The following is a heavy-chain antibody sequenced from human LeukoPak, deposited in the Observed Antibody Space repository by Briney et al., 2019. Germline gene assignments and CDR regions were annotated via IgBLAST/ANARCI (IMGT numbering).Heavy chain of an antibody. CDR2: IYSGGST. J-gene: IGHJ4*02. CDR3: AREESGYSYSPY. D-gene: IGHD5-18*01. CDR1: GFTVSSNY. V-gene: IGHV3-66*02. Sequence: GGSLRLSCAASGFTVSSNYMSWVRQAPGEGLEWVSVIYSGGSTYYADSVKGRFTISRDNSKNTLYLQMNSLRAEDTAVYYCAREESGYSYSPYWGQGTLVTVSS.